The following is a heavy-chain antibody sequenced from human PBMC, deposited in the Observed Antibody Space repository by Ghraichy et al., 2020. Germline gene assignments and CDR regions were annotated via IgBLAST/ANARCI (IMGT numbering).Heavy chain of an antibody. CDR3: ARGDSGPETIDY. CDR2: INPDGSFA. J-gene: IGHJ4*02. D-gene: IGHD3-22*01. V-gene: IGHV1-2*02. CDR1: GFTFTAYY. Sequence: ASVKVSCKGSGFTFTAYYIHWVRQAPGQGLEWMGYINPDGSFADYAQRFQGRLAMTRDTSINTVYMELSSLRSDDTAVYYCARGDSGPETIDYWGRGTLVSVSS.